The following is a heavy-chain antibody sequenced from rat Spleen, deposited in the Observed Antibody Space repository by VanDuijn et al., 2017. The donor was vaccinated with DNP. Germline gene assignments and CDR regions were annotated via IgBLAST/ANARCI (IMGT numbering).Heavy chain of an antibody. CDR3: TNLITFLPA. D-gene: IGHD1-1*01. J-gene: IGHJ4*01. Sequence: EVQLVESGGGLVRPGNSLKLSCAASGFIFSDYAMAWVRQSPKMGLEWVATIIYDGSSTFYRDSVTGRFTISRDFAKSTLYLQMDSLRSEDSATYYCTNLITFLPAWSQGTSVTVSS. CDR1: GFIFSDYA. V-gene: IGHV5S10*01. CDR2: IIYDGSST.